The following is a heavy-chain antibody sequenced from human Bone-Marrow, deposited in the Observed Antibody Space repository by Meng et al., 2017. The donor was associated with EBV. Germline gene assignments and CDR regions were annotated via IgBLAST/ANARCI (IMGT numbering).Heavy chain of an antibody. CDR1: GFTFSSYA. J-gene: IGHJ5*02. CDR3: ARSYCSSTSCSNWFDP. Sequence: EVQLVESGGGLVQPGGSLRLACAASGFTFSSYAMSWVRQAPGKGLEWVSAISGSGGSTYYADSVKGRFTISRDNSKNTLYLQMNSLRAEDTAVYYCARSYCSSTSCSNWFDPWGQGTLGTVSS. CDR2: ISGSGGST. D-gene: IGHD2-2*01. V-gene: IGHV3-23*04.